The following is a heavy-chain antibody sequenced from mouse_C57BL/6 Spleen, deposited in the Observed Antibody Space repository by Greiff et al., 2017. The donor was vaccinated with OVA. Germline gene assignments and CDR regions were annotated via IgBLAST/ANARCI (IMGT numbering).Heavy chain of an antibody. CDR1: GYSFTDYN. J-gene: IGHJ4*01. CDR3: ASGRWLLRYYAMDY. Sequence: VQLQQSGPELVKPGASVKISCKASGYSFTDYNMNWVKQSNGKSLEWIGVINPNYGTTSYNQKFKGKATLTVDQSSSTAYMQLNSLTSEDSAVYYGASGRWLLRYYAMDYWGQGTSVTVSS. D-gene: IGHD2-3*01. V-gene: IGHV1-39*01. CDR2: INPNYGTT.